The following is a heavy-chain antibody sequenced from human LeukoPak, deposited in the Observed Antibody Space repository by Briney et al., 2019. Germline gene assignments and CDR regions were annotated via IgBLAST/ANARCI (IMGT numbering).Heavy chain of an antibody. Sequence: SETLSLTCTVSGGSISSGGYYWSWIRQHPGKGLEWIGYIYYSGSTYYNPSLKSRVTISVDMSKNQFSLKLSSVTAADTAVYYCASSYYYGSGSYYNPLESYFDYWGQGTLVTVSS. D-gene: IGHD3-10*01. V-gene: IGHV4-31*03. J-gene: IGHJ4*02. CDR1: GGSISSGGYY. CDR2: IYYSGST. CDR3: ASSYYYGSGSYYNPLESYFDY.